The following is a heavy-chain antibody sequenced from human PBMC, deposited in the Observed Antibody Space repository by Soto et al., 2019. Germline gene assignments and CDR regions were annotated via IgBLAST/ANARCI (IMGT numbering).Heavy chain of an antibody. CDR3: ARDHSLDSSGYFLPLEFQH. Sequence: PSETLSLTCTVSGDSVRNQYWSWIRRPPGRGLEWIGYIYRSGSTKYNPSLKSRLTISVDTSKNQFSLKLSSVTAADTAVYYCARDHSLDSSGYFLPLEFQHWGQGTLVTVSS. CDR1: GDSVRNQY. D-gene: IGHD3-22*01. J-gene: IGHJ1*01. V-gene: IGHV4-59*02. CDR2: IYRSGST.